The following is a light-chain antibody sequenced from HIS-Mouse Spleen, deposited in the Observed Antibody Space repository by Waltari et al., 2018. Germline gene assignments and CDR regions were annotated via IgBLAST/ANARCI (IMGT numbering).Light chain of an antibody. CDR2: EAS. Sequence: SYELTQPPSVSVSPGQTARITCPGDALPKKYDYWYQPKSGQAPVLVIYEASKRPSGIPERFSGSSSGTMATLTISGAQVEDEADYYCYSTDSSGNHRVFGGGTKLTVL. CDR1: ALPKKY. V-gene: IGLV3-10*01. CDR3: YSTDSSGNHRV. J-gene: IGLJ2*01.